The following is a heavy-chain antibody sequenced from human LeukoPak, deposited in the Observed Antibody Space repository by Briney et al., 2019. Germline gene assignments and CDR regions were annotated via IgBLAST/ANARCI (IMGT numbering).Heavy chain of an antibody. CDR1: GFTFSSYA. CDR2: ISSDGSNG. J-gene: IGHJ3*01. D-gene: IGHD2/OR15-2a*01. CDR3: SRSEAFYDRRELIS. Sequence: GGSLRLSCVASGFTFSSYAMPWVRQAPGKGLEWVTIISSDGSNGYSADSVKGRFTISRDNSKNTLYLQLDSLRAEDTAVYYWSRSEAFYDRRELISWAQRTMVTVSS. V-gene: IGHV3-30*01.